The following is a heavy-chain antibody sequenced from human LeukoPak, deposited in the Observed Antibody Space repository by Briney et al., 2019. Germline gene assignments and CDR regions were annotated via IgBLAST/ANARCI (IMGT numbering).Heavy chain of an antibody. Sequence: ASVKVSCEASGYTFTSYDINWVRQATGQGLEWMGWMNPNSGNTGYAQKFQGRVTMTRNTSISTAYMELSSLRSEDTAVYYCARAHRGFSGSSGYYYYFDYWGQGTLVTVSS. D-gene: IGHD3-22*01. CDR2: MNPNSGNT. CDR1: GYTFTSYD. V-gene: IGHV1-8*01. J-gene: IGHJ4*02. CDR3: ARAHRGFSGSSGYYYYFDY.